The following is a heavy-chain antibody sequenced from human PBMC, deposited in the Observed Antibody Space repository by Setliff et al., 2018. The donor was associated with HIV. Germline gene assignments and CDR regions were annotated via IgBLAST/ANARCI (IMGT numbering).Heavy chain of an antibody. CDR2: INHSANT. CDR1: GGSFSGNY. J-gene: IGHJ4*02. Sequence: PSETLSLTCAVYGGSFSGNYWNWIRQPPGKGLEWIGEINHSANTNYSPSLKSRVTISVDTSKNQFSLKLNSVTAADTAVYYCAREGDGMDFWGQGTLVTVSS. V-gene: IGHV4-34*01. D-gene: IGHD2-21*02. CDR3: AREGDGMDF.